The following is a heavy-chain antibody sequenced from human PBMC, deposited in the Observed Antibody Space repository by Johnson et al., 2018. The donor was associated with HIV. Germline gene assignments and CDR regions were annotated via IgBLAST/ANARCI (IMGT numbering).Heavy chain of an antibody. Sequence: VQLVESGGGVVQPGRSLRLSCAASGFTFSSYGMHWVRQAPGKGLEWVADISHDVSYKYYADSVKGRFTISRDKNMLYLQMNSLRAEDTAVYYCAKPLGGRDTAMVAIGFDIWGQGTMLTVSS. CDR1: GFTFSSYG. J-gene: IGHJ3*02. V-gene: IGHV3-30*18. CDR3: AKPLGGRDTAMVAIGFDI. CDR2: ISHDVSYK. D-gene: IGHD5-18*01.